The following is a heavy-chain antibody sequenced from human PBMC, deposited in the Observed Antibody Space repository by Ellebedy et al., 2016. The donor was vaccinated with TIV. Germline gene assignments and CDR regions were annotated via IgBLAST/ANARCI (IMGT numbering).Heavy chain of an antibody. CDR1: GYTFTGYY. CDR2: INPNSGGT. Sequence: ASVKVSCKASGYTFTGYYMHWVRQAPGQGLEWMGWINPNSGGTNYAQKFQGWVTMTRDTSISTAYMELSRLRSDDTAVYYCARSRDIAAAGTEFDYWGQGTLVTVSS. D-gene: IGHD6-13*01. CDR3: ARSRDIAAAGTEFDY. J-gene: IGHJ4*02. V-gene: IGHV1-2*04.